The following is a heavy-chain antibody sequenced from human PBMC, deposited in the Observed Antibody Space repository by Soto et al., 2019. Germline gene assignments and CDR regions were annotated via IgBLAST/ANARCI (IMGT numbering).Heavy chain of an antibody. Sequence: GGSLRLSCAASGFTFSSYAISWVRLAPGRGLEWVSAISESGDNTYYADSVKGRFTISRDNYKNTLDLQMNSLRAEDTAVYYCAREAGIGVNKCFDPWGQGTQVTVSS. CDR2: ISESGDNT. CDR3: AREAGIGVNKCFDP. D-gene: IGHD1-26*01. V-gene: IGHV3-23*01. J-gene: IGHJ5*02. CDR1: GFTFSSYA.